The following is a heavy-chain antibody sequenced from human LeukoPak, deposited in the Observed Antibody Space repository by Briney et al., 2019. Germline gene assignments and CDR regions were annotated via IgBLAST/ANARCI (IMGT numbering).Heavy chain of an antibody. CDR1: GYTFTDYY. Sequence: ASVKVSCKASGYTFTDYYLHWLRQDPGQGLEWVGWINPNSAGTEYAQEFQGRVTMTRATSNSTAYMELNRLRPDDTAVYYCARSAWSATSKFDSWGQGTRVTVSS. V-gene: IGHV1-2*02. CDR2: INPNSAGT. D-gene: IGHD1/OR15-1a*01. CDR3: ARSAWSATSKFDS. J-gene: IGHJ5*01.